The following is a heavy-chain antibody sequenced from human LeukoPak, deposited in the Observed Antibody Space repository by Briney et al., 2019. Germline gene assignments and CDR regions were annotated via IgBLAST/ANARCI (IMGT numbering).Heavy chain of an antibody. CDR2: ISGSGGST. CDR3: AKTLMVRGVRFDY. Sequence: TGGSLRLSCAASGFTFSSYAMSWVRQAPGKGLEWVSAISGSGGSTYCADSVKGRFTISRDNSKNTLYLQMNSLRAEDTAVYYCAKTLMVRGVRFDYWGQGTLVTVSS. D-gene: IGHD3-10*01. J-gene: IGHJ4*02. CDR1: GFTFSSYA. V-gene: IGHV3-23*01.